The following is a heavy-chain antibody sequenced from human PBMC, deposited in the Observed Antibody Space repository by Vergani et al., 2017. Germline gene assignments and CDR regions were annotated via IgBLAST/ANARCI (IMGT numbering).Heavy chain of an antibody. CDR1: GFTFSSYS. V-gene: IGHV3-21*01. J-gene: IGHJ4*02. CDR2: ISSSSSYI. CDR3: ALAAGRLPAPH. D-gene: IGHD6-13*01. Sequence: EVQLVESGGGLVKRGGSLRLSCAASGFTFSSYSMNWVRQAPGKGLEWVSSISSSSSYIHYSDSLKGRFTISRDNAKSSLYLQMNSLRAEDTGVYYCALAAGRLPAPHWGQGTLVTVSS.